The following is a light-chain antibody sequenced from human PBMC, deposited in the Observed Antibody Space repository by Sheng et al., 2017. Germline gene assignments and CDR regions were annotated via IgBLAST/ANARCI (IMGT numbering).Light chain of an antibody. CDR2: KAS. Sequence: DIRMTQSPSTLSASVGDRVTITCRASQSISSWLAWYQQKPGKAPKLLMYKASTLESGVPSRFSGSGSGTEFTLTISSLQPDDFATYYCQQYNTYWSFGQGTKVEIK. CDR3: QQYNTYWS. J-gene: IGKJ1*01. CDR1: QSISSW. V-gene: IGKV1-5*03.